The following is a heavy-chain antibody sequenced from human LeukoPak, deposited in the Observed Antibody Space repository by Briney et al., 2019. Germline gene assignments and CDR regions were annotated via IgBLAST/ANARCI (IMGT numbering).Heavy chain of an antibody. V-gene: IGHV3-53*01. Sequence: GGSLRLSCGASGLSFRSAWMNWVRQAPGKGLEWVSVIYSGGSTYYADSVKGRFTISRDNSKNTLYLQMNSLRAEDTAVYYCARSRRDGYNFGYFDYWGQGTLVTVSS. CDR1: GLSFRSAW. CDR2: IYSGGST. D-gene: IGHD5-24*01. CDR3: ARSRRDGYNFGYFDY. J-gene: IGHJ4*02.